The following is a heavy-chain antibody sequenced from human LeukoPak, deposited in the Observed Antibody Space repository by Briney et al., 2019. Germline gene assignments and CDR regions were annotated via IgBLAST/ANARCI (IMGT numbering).Heavy chain of an antibody. V-gene: IGHV3-7*01. D-gene: IGHD2-21*01. J-gene: IGHJ4*02. CDR2: IEPDGNEK. Sequence: GGSLTLSCAASGFSFSRTWMSWVRQAPGKGPEWVANIEPDGNEKGYVNSVKGRFTISRDNAKNPLSLEMNSLRVEDTAVYYCARAYYWGQGTLVTVSS. CDR1: GFSFSRTW. CDR3: ARAYY.